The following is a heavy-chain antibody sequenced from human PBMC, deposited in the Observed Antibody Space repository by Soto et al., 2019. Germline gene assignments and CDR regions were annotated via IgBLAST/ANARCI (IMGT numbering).Heavy chain of an antibody. CDR1: GYTFTGYY. Sequence: ASVKVSCKASGYTFTGYYMHWVRQAPGQGLEWMGWINPNSGGTNYAQKFQGWVTMTRDTSISTAYMELSRLRSDDTAVYYCARGESKRSGYDFWSGYYTPHIYYYYYYGMDVWGQGTTVTVSS. CDR3: ARGESKRSGYDFWSGYYTPHIYYYYYYGMDV. D-gene: IGHD3-3*01. CDR2: INPNSGGT. V-gene: IGHV1-2*04. J-gene: IGHJ6*02.